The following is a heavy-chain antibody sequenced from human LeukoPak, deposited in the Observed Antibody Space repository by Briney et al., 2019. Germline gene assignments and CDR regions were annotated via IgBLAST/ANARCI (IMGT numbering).Heavy chain of an antibody. Sequence: KPSETLSLTCTVSGGSISSGSYYWSWIRQPAGKGLEWIGRIYTSGSTNYNPSLKSRVTISVDRSKNQFSLKLSSVTAADTAVYYCAKTKRGIVGARIVAFDIWGQGTMVTVSS. J-gene: IGHJ3*02. CDR1: GGSISSGSYY. V-gene: IGHV4-61*02. CDR3: AKTKRGIVGARIVAFDI. CDR2: IYTSGST. D-gene: IGHD1-26*01.